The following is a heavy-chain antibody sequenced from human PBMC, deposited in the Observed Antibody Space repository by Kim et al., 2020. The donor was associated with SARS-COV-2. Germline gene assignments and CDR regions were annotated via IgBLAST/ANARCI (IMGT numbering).Heavy chain of an antibody. J-gene: IGHJ5*02. Sequence: ASVKVSCKASGYTFTSYAIHWVRQAPGQRLEWMGGINGGNGNTKYSQHFQGRVTFTWDTSASTVYMELSSLRSEDTAVYYCARLLLVPQPWFDPWGQGTLVTVSS. CDR1: GYTFTSYA. CDR2: INGGNGNT. V-gene: IGHV1-3*01. CDR3: ARLLLVPQPWFDP.